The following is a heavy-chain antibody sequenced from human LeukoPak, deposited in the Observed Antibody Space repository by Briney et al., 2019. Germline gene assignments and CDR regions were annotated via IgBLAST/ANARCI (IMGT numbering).Heavy chain of an antibody. J-gene: IGHJ4*02. V-gene: IGHV3-15*01. CDR1: GFTFSNAW. Sequence: GGSLRLSCAASGFTFSNAWMSWVRQAPGKGLVWVGRIKSETDGGTTDYAAPVKGRFTISRDDSKNTLYLQMNSLKTEDTAVYYCTTDLQLAARLPFPGGLDYWGQGTLVTVSS. D-gene: IGHD6-6*01. CDR3: TTDLQLAARLPFPGGLDY. CDR2: IKSETDGGTT.